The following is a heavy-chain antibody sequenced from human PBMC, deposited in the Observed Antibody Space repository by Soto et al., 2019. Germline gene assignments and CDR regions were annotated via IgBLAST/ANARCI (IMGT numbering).Heavy chain of an antibody. CDR1: GFTFSSYT. Sequence: RLSCAASGFTFSSYTMNWVRQAPGRGLEWVSSIGTSSSYIYYADSVKGRFTISRDNAKNSLFLQMNSLRADDTAVYYCARDSVRDYLYYYYGMDVWGRGTTVTVSS. CDR3: ARDSVRDYLYYYYGMDV. CDR2: IGTSSSYI. D-gene: IGHD4-17*01. V-gene: IGHV3-21*01. J-gene: IGHJ6*02.